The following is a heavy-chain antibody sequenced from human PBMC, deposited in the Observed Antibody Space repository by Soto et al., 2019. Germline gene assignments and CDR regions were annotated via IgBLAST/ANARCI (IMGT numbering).Heavy chain of an antibody. CDR1: GGSIRIPNFS. V-gene: IGHV4-31*03. D-gene: IGHD4-17*01. CDR2: IYYNGTT. J-gene: IGHJ6*02. CDR3: AREGALLYGANPDYYYTVGV. Sequence: SETLSLTCTGIGGSIRIPNFSWSWIRQHPWKGPEWIGNIYYNGTTTYSPSLESRLTISLDPSKNQFSLTLKSVTAADTAVYYCAREGALLYGANPDYYYTVGVWGQGTMVTVS.